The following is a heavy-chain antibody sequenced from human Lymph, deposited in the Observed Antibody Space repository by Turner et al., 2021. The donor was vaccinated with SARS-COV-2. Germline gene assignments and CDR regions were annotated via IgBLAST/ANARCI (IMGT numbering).Heavy chain of an antibody. CDR1: GGTFSSYA. V-gene: IGHV1-69*04. D-gene: IGHD1-26*01. Sequence: VQLVQSGAEVKKPGSSVKVSCKASGGTFSSYAINWVRQAPGQGLEWMGRSIPILGIANYAQKFQGRVTSTADKSTSTAYMELSSLRSEDTAVYYCARGRLDSFGGGYYSWFDPWGQGTLVTVSS. CDR3: ARGRLDSFGGGYYSWFDP. CDR2: SIPILGIA. J-gene: IGHJ5*02.